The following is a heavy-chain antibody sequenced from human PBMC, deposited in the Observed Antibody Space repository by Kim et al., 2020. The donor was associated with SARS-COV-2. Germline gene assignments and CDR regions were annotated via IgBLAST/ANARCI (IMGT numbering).Heavy chain of an antibody. D-gene: IGHD2-21*02. CDR2: IYYSGST. CDR1: GGSISSSSYY. Sequence: SETLSLTCTVSGGSISSSSYYWGWIRQPPGKGLEWIGSIYYSGSTYYNPSLKSRVTISVDTSKNQFSLKLSSVTAADTAVYYCARLVVVVTAPGAFDIWGQGTMVTVSS. CDR3: ARLVVVVTAPGAFDI. J-gene: IGHJ3*02. V-gene: IGHV4-39*01.